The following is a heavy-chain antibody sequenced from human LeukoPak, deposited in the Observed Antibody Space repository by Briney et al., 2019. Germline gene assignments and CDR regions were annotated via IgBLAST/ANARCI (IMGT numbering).Heavy chain of an antibody. J-gene: IGHJ4*02. CDR1: GFTFIKSA. Sequence: SVKVSCKASGFTFIKSALQWVRQARGHRLEWIGWIVVGSGNTDYAQKFQERVTITRDMFTSTAYMELSSLRSEDTAVYYCARGSAYYSYFDYWGQGTLVTVSS. CDR2: IVVGSGNT. CDR3: ARGSAYYSYFDY. V-gene: IGHV1-58*01. D-gene: IGHD3-22*01.